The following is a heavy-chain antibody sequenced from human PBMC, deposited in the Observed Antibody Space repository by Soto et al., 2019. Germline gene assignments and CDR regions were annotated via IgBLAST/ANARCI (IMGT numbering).Heavy chain of an antibody. D-gene: IGHD1-1*01. V-gene: IGHV1-69*13. CDR1: GGTFSSHS. CDR3: ATGSFTSTGGRIGYHYNAMDV. CDR2: IIPIFGPA. J-gene: IGHJ6*02. Sequence: SVKVSCKSSGGTFSSHSINWVRQAPGPGLEWMGGIIPIFGPANFAKKFQGRVTITADESTTTAYMELSSLTSEDTAVYYCATGSFTSTGGRIGYHYNAMDVWGQGTTVTVSS.